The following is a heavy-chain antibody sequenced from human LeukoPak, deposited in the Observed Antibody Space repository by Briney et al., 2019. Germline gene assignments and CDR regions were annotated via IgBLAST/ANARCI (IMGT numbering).Heavy chain of an antibody. D-gene: IGHD3-9*01. CDR2: ISGSGGTT. CDR1: GFTFSSHV. J-gene: IGHJ4*02. V-gene: IGHV3-23*01. Sequence: GGSLRLSCAASGFTFSSHVMSWVRQAPGKGLERVSVISGSGGTTYYADSVKGRFTISRDNSKNTLYLQMNSLRAEDTAVYYCAKFLSTVSRCFDSWGQGTLVTVSS. CDR3: AKFLSTVSRCFDS.